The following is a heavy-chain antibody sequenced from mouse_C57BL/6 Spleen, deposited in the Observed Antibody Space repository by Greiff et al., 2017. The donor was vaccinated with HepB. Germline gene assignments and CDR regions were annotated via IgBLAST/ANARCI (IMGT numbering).Heavy chain of an antibody. V-gene: IGHV3-6*01. CDR1: GYSITSGYY. CDR2: ISYDGSN. J-gene: IGHJ2*01. CDR3: ARDHYSNTFDY. Sequence: EVKLQESGPGLVKPSQSLSLTCSVTGYSITSGYYWNWIRQFPGNKLEWMGYISYDGSNNYNPSLKNRISITRDTSKNQFFLKLNSVTTEDTATYYCARDHYSNTFDYWGQGTTLTVSS. D-gene: IGHD2-5*01.